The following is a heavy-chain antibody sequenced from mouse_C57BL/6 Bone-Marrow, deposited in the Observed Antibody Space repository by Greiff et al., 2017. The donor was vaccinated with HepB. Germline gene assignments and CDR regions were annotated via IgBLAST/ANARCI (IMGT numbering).Heavy chain of an antibody. V-gene: IGHV14-4*01. J-gene: IGHJ2*01. CDR1: GFNIKDDY. CDR2: IDPENGDT. CDR3: TTMYYYGPNY. D-gene: IGHD1-1*01. Sequence: EVQLQQSGAELVRPGASVKLSCTASGFNIKDDYMHWVKQRPEQGLEWIGWIDPENGDTEYASKFQGKATITADTSSNTAYLQLSSLTSEDTAVYYCTTMYYYGPNYWGQGTTLTVSS.